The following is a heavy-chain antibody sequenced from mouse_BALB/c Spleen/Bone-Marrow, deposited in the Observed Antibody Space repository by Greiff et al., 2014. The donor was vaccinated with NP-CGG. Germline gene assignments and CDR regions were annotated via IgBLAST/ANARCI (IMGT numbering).Heavy chain of an antibody. CDR3: ARQGNDYAAWLAY. CDR1: GFTFSSYG. D-gene: IGHD2-4*01. J-gene: IGHJ3*01. CDR2: ISSGGGYT. Sequence: EVKLVESGGDLVKPGGSLKLSCAASGFTFSSYGMSWVRQTPDKRLEWVATISSGGGYTYYPDSVKGRFTISRDNAKNTLYPQMSSLKSEDTAMYYCARQGNDYAAWLAYWGQGTLVTVSA. V-gene: IGHV5-6*01.